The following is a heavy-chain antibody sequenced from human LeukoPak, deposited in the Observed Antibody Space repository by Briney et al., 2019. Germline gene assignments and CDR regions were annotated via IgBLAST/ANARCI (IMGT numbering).Heavy chain of an antibody. J-gene: IGHJ3*02. CDR3: ARGVGVNDDAFDI. V-gene: IGHV4-59*01. CDR1: GGSISSYY. CDR2: IYYSGST. D-gene: IGHD1-26*01. Sequence: SETLSLTCTVSGGSISSYYWSWIRQPPGKGLEWIGYIYYSGSTNYNPSLKSRVTISVDTSKNQFSLKLSSVTAADTAVYYCARGVGVNDDAFDIWGQGTMVTVSS.